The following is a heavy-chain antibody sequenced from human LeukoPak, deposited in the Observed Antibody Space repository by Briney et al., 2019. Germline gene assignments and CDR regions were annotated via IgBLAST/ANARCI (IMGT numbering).Heavy chain of an antibody. V-gene: IGHV4-34*01. CDR1: GGSFSGYY. Sequence: SETLSLTCAVYGGSFSGYYWSCIRQPPGKRLEWIGEINHSGSTNYNPSLKSRVTISLATSKNQFSLTLSSVTAADTAVYYCARCGYSSGWYAIDYWGQGTLVTVSS. J-gene: IGHJ4*02. CDR3: ARCGYSSGWYAIDY. D-gene: IGHD6-19*01. CDR2: INHSGST.